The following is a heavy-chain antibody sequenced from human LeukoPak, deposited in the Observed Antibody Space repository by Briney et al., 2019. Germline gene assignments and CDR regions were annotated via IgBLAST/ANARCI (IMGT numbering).Heavy chain of an antibody. CDR1: GGSFSGYY. J-gene: IGHJ4*02. V-gene: IGHV4-34*01. CDR3: ARLSGYGGYYFDY. CDR2: INDSGNT. Sequence: SETLSLTCVVYGGSFSGYYWTWIRQPPGKGLEWIGEINDSGNTNYNPSLKSRVTISVDTSKNQFSLKLSSVTAADTAVYYCARLSGYGGYYFDYWGQGTLVTVSS. D-gene: IGHD3-22*01.